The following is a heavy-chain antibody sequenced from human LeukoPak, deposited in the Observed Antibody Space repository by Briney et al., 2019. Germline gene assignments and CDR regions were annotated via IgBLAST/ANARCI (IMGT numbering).Heavy chain of an antibody. CDR3: ARRILVVPWAFDY. D-gene: IGHD2-2*01. CDR2: INPNSGGT. Sequence: ASVKVSCKASGYTFTGYYMHWVRQAPGQVLEWMGWINPNSGGTNYAQKFQGRVTMTRDTSISTAYMELSRLRSDDTAVYYCARRILVVPWAFDYWGQGTLVTVSS. CDR1: GYTFTGYY. V-gene: IGHV1-2*02. J-gene: IGHJ4*02.